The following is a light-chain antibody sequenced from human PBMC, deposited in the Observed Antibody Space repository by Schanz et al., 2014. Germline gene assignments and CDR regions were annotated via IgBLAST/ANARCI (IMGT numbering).Light chain of an antibody. J-gene: IGKJ1*01. CDR2: GAS. Sequence: EIVMTQSPATLSVSPGERATLSCRASESISDNLAWYQHKPGQAPRLLIYGASTRATGIPARFSGGGSGTEFTLTISSLQSEDFAVYYCQQYNNWPWTFGQGTKVEIK. CDR1: ESISDN. V-gene: IGKV3-15*01. CDR3: QQYNNWPWT.